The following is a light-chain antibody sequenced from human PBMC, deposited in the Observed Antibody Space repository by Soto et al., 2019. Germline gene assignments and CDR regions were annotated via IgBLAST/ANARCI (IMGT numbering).Light chain of an antibody. V-gene: IGLV2-14*03. CDR2: DVN. CDR1: SSDIGAYNS. CDR3: TSWTTSTTMI. Sequence: QSALTQPASVSGSPGQSITISCTGTSSDIGAYNSVSWYQQHPGKAPKLMLYDVNIRPSGVSNRFSGYKSGNTASLTISGLQAEDEADYYCTSWTTSTTMIFGGGTKVTVL. J-gene: IGLJ2*01.